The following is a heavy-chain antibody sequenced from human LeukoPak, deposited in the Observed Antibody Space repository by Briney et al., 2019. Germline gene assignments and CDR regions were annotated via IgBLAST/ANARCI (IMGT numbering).Heavy chain of an antibody. Sequence: SGPTLVKPTQTLTLTCTFSGFSLSSSRVGVGWIRQPPVKALEWLALIYWDDDKRYSPSLKSRLTITKDTSKNQVVLTMTNMDPVDTATYYCAHRRGTYYFQYWGQGTLVTVSS. CDR3: AHRRGTYYFQY. CDR1: GFSLSSSRVG. D-gene: IGHD1-26*01. V-gene: IGHV2-5*02. J-gene: IGHJ4*02. CDR2: IYWDDDK.